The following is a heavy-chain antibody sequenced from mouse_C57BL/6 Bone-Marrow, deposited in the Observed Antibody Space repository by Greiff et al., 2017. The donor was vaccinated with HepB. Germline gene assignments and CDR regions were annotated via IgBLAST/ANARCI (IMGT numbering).Heavy chain of an antibody. J-gene: IGHJ2*01. CDR1: GFTFSSYG. Sequence: EVNVVESGGDLVKPGGSLKLSCAASGFTFSSYGMSWVRQTPDKRLEWVATISSGGSYTYYPDSVKGRFTISRDNAKNTLYLQMSSLKSEDTAMYYCARRNDYDGGGFDYWGQGTTLTVSS. D-gene: IGHD2-4*01. CDR2: ISSGGSYT. CDR3: ARRNDYDGGGFDY. V-gene: IGHV5-6*02.